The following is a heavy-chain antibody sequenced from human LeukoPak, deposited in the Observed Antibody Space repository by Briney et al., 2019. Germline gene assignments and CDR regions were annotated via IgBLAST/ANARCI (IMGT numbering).Heavy chain of an antibody. CDR3: ANAVTGDFDY. CDR2: ISSSSSYI. V-gene: IGHV3-21*01. J-gene: IGHJ4*02. CDR1: GFTFSSYS. Sequence: PGGSLRLSCAASGFTFSSYSMNWVRQAPGKGLEWVSSISSSSSYIYYADSVKGRFTISRDNAKNSLYLQMNSLRAGDTAVYYCANAVTGDFDYWGQGTLVTVSS. D-gene: IGHD4-11*01.